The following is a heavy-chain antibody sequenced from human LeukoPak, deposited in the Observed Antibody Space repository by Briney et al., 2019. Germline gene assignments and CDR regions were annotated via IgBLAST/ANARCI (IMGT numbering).Heavy chain of an antibody. D-gene: IGHD4-17*01. J-gene: IGHJ6*02. Sequence: TGGSLRLSCAASGFTFSSYAMSWVSQAPGKGLEWVSSISSSSSYIYYADSVKGRFTISRDNAKNSLYLQMNSLRAEDTAVYYCATTDYYYGMDVWGQGTTVTVSS. CDR2: ISSSSSYI. CDR3: ATTDYYYGMDV. CDR1: GFTFSSYA. V-gene: IGHV3-21*01.